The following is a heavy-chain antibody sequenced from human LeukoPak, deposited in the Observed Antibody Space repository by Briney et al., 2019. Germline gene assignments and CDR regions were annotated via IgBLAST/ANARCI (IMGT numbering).Heavy chain of an antibody. J-gene: IGHJ6*02. Sequence: ASVKVSCKASGYTFTSYDINWVRQATGQGLEWMGWMNPNSGNTGYAQKFQGRVTTTRNTSISTAYMELSSLRSEDTAVYYCARDRGSPFYYGMDVWGQGTTVTVSS. CDR3: ARDRGSPFYYGMDV. CDR1: GYTFTSYD. D-gene: IGHD3-16*01. CDR2: MNPNSGNT. V-gene: IGHV1-8*01.